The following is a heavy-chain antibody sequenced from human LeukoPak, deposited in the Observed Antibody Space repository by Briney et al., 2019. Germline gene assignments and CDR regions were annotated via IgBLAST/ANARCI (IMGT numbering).Heavy chain of an antibody. Sequence: GRSLRLSCAVSGFIFSDYGFHWVRQAPGKGLEWVAVTGFDGGIKQYADSVKGRFTISRDDSKNTLYLQMNFLKSEDTAVYYCARWGGTRQYYFDYWGQGTLVSVSS. D-gene: IGHD1-1*01. CDR1: GFIFSDYG. J-gene: IGHJ4*02. CDR2: TGFDGGIK. CDR3: ARWGGTRQYYFDY. V-gene: IGHV3-33*01.